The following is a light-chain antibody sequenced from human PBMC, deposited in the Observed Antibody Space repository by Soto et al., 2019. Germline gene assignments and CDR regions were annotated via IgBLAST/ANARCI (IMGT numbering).Light chain of an antibody. CDR3: QQYINWPLT. CDR1: QNVGRD. CDR2: GAS. Sequence: EIVMTQSPASLSVSPGERATLSCRAAQNVGRDLAWYQQKPGQAPRLLINGASTRATGIPARFTGSGSGTEFTLTISSLQSEDSAVYHCQQYINWPLTFGGGTKVEIK. V-gene: IGKV3D-15*01. J-gene: IGKJ4*01.